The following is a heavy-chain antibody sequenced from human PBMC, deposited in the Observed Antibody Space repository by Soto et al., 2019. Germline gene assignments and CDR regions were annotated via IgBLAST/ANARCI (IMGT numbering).Heavy chain of an antibody. CDR3: AREGRTGRYGMDV. D-gene: IGHD1-1*01. V-gene: IGHV4-30-2*06. J-gene: IGHJ6*02. CDR2: MYHSGST. CDR1: GGSIDSDYS. Sequence: QLQLQESGSGLLKPSQTLSLTCAVSGGSIDSDYSWSWVRQSPGKGLEWIGYMYHSGSTYYNPSLQSRVSILVDRSKNQFSLTLHSVTAADTAVYYCAREGRTGRYGMDVWGQGATVSVSS.